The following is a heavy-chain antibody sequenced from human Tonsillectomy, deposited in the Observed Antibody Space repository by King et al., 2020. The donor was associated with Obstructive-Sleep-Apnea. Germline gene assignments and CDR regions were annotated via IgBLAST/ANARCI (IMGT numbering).Heavy chain of an antibody. Sequence: VQLVESGAEVKKPGESLRISCKGSGYSFTSYWINWVRQVPGKGLEWMGRIDPSDTYTNYSPSFQGHVTISADKAISSAHLQWSSLKASDTAMYYCARQGYSSSWVTDYWGQGTLVTVSS. J-gene: IGHJ4*02. D-gene: IGHD6-13*01. CDR3: ARQGYSSSWVTDY. CDR2: IDPSDTYT. V-gene: IGHV5-10-1*03. CDR1: GYSFTSYW.